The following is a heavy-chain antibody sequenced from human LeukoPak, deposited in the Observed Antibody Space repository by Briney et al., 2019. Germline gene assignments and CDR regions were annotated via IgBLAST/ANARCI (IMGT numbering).Heavy chain of an antibody. CDR3: ARGYPPSLTMVRGGMRWFDP. CDR1: GYSISSGYY. V-gene: IGHV4-38-2*01. D-gene: IGHD3-10*01. CDR2: INHSGST. Sequence: SETLSLTCAVSGYSISSGYYWGWIRQPPGKGLEWIVEINHSGSTNYNPSLKSRVTISVDTSKNQFSLKLSSVTAADTAVYYCARGYPPSLTMVRGGMRWFDPWGQGTLVTVSS. J-gene: IGHJ5*02.